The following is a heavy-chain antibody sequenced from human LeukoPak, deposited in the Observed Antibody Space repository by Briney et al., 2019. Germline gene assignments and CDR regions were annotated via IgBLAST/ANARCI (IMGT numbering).Heavy chain of an antibody. CDR2: IWYDGSNK. J-gene: IGHJ4*02. V-gene: IGHV3-33*06. CDR3: AKEAISSSFDY. Sequence: GSLRLSCAASGFTFSSYGMHWVRQAPGKGLEWVAVIWYDGSNKYYADSVKGRFTISRDNSKNTLYLQMNSLRAEDTAVYYCAKEAISSSFDYWGQGTLVTVSS. CDR1: GFTFSSYG. D-gene: IGHD6-6*01.